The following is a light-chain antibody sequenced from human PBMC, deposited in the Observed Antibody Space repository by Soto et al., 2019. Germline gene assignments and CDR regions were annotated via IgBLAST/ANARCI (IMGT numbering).Light chain of an antibody. CDR1: QSLLHSNGYNY. CDR2: LGS. Sequence: DLVMTQSPLSLSVTPGEPASISCRSSQSLLHSNGYNYVDWYVQRPGQSPQLLIYLGSTRASGVPDRFSGSGSATDFTLKISRVEAEDVGVYYCMQGLQILFTFGPGTTV. J-gene: IGKJ3*01. V-gene: IGKV2-28*01. CDR3: MQGLQILFT.